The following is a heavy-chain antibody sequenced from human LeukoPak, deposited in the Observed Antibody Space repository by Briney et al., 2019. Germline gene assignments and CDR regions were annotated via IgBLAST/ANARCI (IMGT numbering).Heavy chain of an antibody. J-gene: IGHJ6*02. V-gene: IGHV3-74*01. CDR2: INSDGSST. CDR3: ASAFLDPMDV. D-gene: IGHD3-3*02. Sequence: GGSLRPSCAASGFTFSSYWMHWVRHAPGKGLVWVSRINSDGSSTSYADSVKGRFTISRDNAKNTLYLQMNSLRAEDTAVYYCASAFLDPMDVWGQGTTVTVSS. CDR1: GFTFSSYW.